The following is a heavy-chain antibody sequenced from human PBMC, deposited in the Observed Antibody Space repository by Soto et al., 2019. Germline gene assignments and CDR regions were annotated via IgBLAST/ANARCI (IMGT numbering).Heavy chain of an antibody. D-gene: IGHD3-22*01. V-gene: IGHV3-21*01. CDR2: SSSSSSYI. Sequence: EVQLVESGGGLVKPGGSLRRSCAASGFTFSSYSINWVRQAPGKGLEWVSSSSSSSSYIYYADSVKGRFTSSRDNAKNSLYLPMNSPIAEDTAVYYCARSLYYYRDYSGYWGPGTLVTVSS. CDR3: ARSLYYYRDYSGY. CDR1: GFTFSSYS. J-gene: IGHJ4*02.